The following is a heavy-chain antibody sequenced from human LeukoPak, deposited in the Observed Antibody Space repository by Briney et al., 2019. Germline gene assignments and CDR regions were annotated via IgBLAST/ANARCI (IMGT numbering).Heavy chain of an antibody. CDR2: ISRSSDKT. V-gene: IGHV3-48*01. J-gene: IGHJ3*02. CDR1: GFTFSSYS. CDR3: ARDRAFDI. Sequence: PGGSLRLSCAVSGFTFSSYSMNWVRQAPGKGLEWVSYISRSSDKTFYADSVKGRFTISRDNSKNTLYLQMSSLRAEDTAVYYCARDRAFDIWGQGTMVTVSS.